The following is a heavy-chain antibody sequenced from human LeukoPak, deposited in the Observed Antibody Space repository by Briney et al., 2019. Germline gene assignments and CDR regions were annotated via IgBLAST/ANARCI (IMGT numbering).Heavy chain of an antibody. Sequence: GGSLRLSCAASGFTFSSYGMHWVRQAPGKGLEWVAVISYDGSNKYYADSVKGRFTISRDNSKNTLYLQMNSLRDEDTAVYYCAKVIGSYLDYFDYWGQGTLVTVSS. D-gene: IGHD1-26*01. J-gene: IGHJ4*02. V-gene: IGHV3-30*18. CDR1: GFTFSSYG. CDR3: AKVIGSYLDYFDY. CDR2: ISYDGSNK.